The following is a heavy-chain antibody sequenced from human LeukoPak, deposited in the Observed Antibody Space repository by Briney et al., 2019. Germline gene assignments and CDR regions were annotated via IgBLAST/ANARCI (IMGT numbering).Heavy chain of an antibody. CDR3: ARGLTLYSGSYYPQDV. CDR2: INPNSGGT. CDR1: GYTFTGYY. V-gene: IGHV1-2*02. Sequence: ASVKASCKASGYTFTGYYMYWVRQAPGQGLEWVGWINPNSGGTNYAQKFQGRVTMTTDTSISTAYMELSRLIPDDTAVYYCARGLTLYSGSYYPQDVWGKGTTVTVSS. J-gene: IGHJ6*04. D-gene: IGHD1-26*01.